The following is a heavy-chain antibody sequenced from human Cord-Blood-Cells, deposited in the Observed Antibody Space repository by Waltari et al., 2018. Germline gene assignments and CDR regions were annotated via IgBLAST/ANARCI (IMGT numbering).Heavy chain of an antibody. V-gene: IGHV4-34*01. CDR2: INHSGST. D-gene: IGHD3-10*01. CDR3: ARVYGSGKTFDY. CDR1: GGSFSGYY. J-gene: IGHJ4*02. Sequence: QVQLQPWGAGLLKPSETLSLTCAVYGGSFSGYYWSWIRQPPGKGLEWIGEINHSGSTNYNPSLKSRVTISVDTSKNQFSLKLSSVTAADTAVYYCARVYGSGKTFDYWGQGTLVTVSS.